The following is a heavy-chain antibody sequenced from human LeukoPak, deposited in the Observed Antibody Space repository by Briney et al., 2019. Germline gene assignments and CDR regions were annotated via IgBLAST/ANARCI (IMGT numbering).Heavy chain of an antibody. V-gene: IGHV4-4*02. Sequence: SETLSLTCGVSGGSISSTNWYSWVRQPPGQGLEWIGEISLSGLTNYNPSLKSRVTMSLDKSKNLLSLTLTSVTAADTAVYYCARLPSGQQLPRYYYGMDVWGQGTTVTVSS. J-gene: IGHJ6*02. D-gene: IGHD6-13*01. CDR3: ARLPSGQQLPRYYYGMDV. CDR1: GGSISSTNW. CDR2: ISLSGLT.